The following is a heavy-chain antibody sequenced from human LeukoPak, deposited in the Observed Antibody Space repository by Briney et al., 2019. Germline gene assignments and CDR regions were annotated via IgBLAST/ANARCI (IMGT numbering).Heavy chain of an antibody. J-gene: IGHJ3*02. V-gene: IGHV1-8*01. CDR3: ARNLARIVYAFDI. CDR1: GYTFTSYD. D-gene: IGHD3-16*02. CDR2: MNPNSGNT. Sequence: ASVKVSCKASGYTFTSYDINWVRQATGQGLEWMGWMNPNSGNTGYAQKFQGRVTMTRNTSISTAYMELSSLRSEDTAVYYCARNLARIVYAFDIWGQGTMVTVSS.